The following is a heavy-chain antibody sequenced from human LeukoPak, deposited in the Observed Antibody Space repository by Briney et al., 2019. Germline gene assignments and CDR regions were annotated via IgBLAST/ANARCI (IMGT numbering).Heavy chain of an antibody. CDR3: ARDIPAARYARPDY. J-gene: IGHJ4*02. D-gene: IGHD2-2*01. V-gene: IGHV1-2*02. CDR2: INPNSGGT. CDR1: GYTFTGYY. Sequence: ASVKVSCKASGYTFTGYYMHWVRQAPGQGLEWMGWINPNSGGTNYAQKFQGRVTMTRDTSISTAYMELSRLRSDDTAVYYCARDIPAARYARPDYRGQGTLVTVSS.